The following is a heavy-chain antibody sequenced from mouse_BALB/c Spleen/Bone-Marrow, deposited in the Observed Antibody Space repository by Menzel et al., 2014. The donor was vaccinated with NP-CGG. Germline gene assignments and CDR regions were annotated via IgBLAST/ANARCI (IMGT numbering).Heavy chain of an antibody. CDR1: GYTFTSYV. CDR2: INPYNDGT. J-gene: IGHJ4*01. CDR3: ARYGFYAMDY. D-gene: IGHD2-2*01. V-gene: IGHV1-14*01. Sequence: EVQVVESGPELVKPGASVKISCKASGYTFTSYVMHWVKQKPGQGLEWIGYINPYNDGTKYNEKFKGKATLTSDKSSSTAYMELSSLTSEDSAVYYCARYGFYAMDYWGQGTSVTVSS.